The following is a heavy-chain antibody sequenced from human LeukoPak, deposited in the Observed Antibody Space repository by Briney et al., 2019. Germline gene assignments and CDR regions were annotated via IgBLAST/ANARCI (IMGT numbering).Heavy chain of an antibody. J-gene: IGHJ3*02. CDR3: ARCWGSGSYLFDAFDI. V-gene: IGHV3-21*01. CDR2: ISTSSIYI. CDR1: GFTFSNYN. D-gene: IGHD1-26*01. Sequence: GGSLRLSCAASGFTFSNYNMNRVRQAPGKGLEWVSSISTSSIYIYYADSVKGRFTISRDNARNSLYLQMNSLRAEDTAVYYCARCWGSGSYLFDAFDIWGQGTMVTVSS.